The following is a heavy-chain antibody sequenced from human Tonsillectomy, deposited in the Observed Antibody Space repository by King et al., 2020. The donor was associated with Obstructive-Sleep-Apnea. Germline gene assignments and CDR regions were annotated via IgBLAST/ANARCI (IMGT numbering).Heavy chain of an antibody. CDR2: IYYIGST. D-gene: IGHD3-22*01. Sequence: QLQESGPGLVKPSQTLSLTCTVSGGSISSGDYYWSWIRQPPGKGLEWIGYIYYIGSTDYNPSLKSRVTISVDTSKNQFSLKLSSVTAADTAVYYCARDKANYDSSGYYSYYYYGMDVWGQGTTVTVSS. V-gene: IGHV4-30-4*01. J-gene: IGHJ6*02. CDR3: ARDKANYDSSGYYSYYYYGMDV. CDR1: GGSISSGDYY.